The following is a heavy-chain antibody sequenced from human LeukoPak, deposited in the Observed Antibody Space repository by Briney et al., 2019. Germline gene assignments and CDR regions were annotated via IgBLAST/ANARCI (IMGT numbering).Heavy chain of an antibody. J-gene: IGHJ4*02. CDR1: GFTFSSYA. D-gene: IGHD6-13*01. V-gene: IGHV3-23*01. CDR3: AKDMGRSGWYIYYFDY. Sequence: PGGSLRLSRAASGFTFSSYAMSWVRQAPGKGLEWVSAISGSGGSTYYADSVKGRFTISRDNSKNTLYLQMNSLRAEDTAGYYCAKDMGRSGWYIYYFDYWGQGTLVTVSS. CDR2: ISGSGGST.